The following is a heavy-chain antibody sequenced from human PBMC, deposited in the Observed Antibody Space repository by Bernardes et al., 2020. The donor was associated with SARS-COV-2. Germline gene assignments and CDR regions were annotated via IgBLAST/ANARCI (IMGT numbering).Heavy chain of an antibody. V-gene: IGHV4-61*02. Sequence: SETLSLTCIVSGGPISSGSYYWSWIRQPAGKGLEWIGRIYASGSASYNPSLKSRVAISIDTSKNQFSLKLSSVTASDTAVYYCATDWIAPDMLYFDSWGQGTLVTVSS. J-gene: IGHJ4*02. D-gene: IGHD3-16*01. CDR3: ATDWIAPDMLYFDS. CDR2: IYASGSA. CDR1: GGPISSGSYY.